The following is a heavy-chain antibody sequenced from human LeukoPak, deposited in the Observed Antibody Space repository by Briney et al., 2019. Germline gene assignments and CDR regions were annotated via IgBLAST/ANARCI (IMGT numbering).Heavy chain of an antibody. Sequence: GGSLRLSGSASGFTFSTYDMNWVRQAPGKGLEWVSSITSRSKYIYYADSVRGRLTISRDNVNNLLFLQMDSLRAEDTAVYYCARYVGPNIAVAGSDYWGQGTLVTVSS. CDR2: ITSRSKYI. CDR3: ARYVGPNIAVAGSDY. V-gene: IGHV3-21*01. D-gene: IGHD6-19*01. J-gene: IGHJ4*02. CDR1: GFTFSTYD.